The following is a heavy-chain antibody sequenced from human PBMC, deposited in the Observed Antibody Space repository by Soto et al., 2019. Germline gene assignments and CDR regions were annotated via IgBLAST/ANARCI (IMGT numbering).Heavy chain of an antibody. J-gene: IGHJ4*02. Sequence: ASVKVSCKASGYTFTDYYIHWLRQCPGQGLEWMGWINPNNGGTNSAQKFQGRVTMTRDTSISTAYMELSRLRSDDTAVYYCARSLPNCSGGSCYFDYWGQGTLVTVSS. V-gene: IGHV1-2*02. CDR2: INPNNGGT. CDR1: GYTFTDYY. CDR3: ARSLPNCSGGSCYFDY. D-gene: IGHD2-15*01.